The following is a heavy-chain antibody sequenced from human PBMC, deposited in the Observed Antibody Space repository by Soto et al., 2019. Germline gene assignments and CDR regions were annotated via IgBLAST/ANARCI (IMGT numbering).Heavy chain of an antibody. CDR1: GGSISSSSYY. J-gene: IGHJ5*02. CDR3: ARHLLPYYDILTANWFDP. CDR2: IYYSGST. Sequence: QLQLQESGPGLVKPSETLSLTCTVSGGSISSSSYYWGWIRQPPGKGLEWIGSIYYSGSTYYNPSLKSRVTISVDTSKNQFSLKLSSVTAADTAVYYCARHLLPYYDILTANWFDPWGQGTLVTVSS. V-gene: IGHV4-39*01. D-gene: IGHD3-9*01.